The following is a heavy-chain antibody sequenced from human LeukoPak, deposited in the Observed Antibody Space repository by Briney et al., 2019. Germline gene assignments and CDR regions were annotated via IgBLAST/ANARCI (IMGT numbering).Heavy chain of an antibody. CDR1: GFTFSSYE. J-gene: IGHJ4*02. D-gene: IGHD5-24*01. CDR2: ISSSGSTI. Sequence: GGSLRLPCAASGFTFSSYEMNWVRQAPGKGLEWVSYISSSGSTIYYADSVKGRFTISRDSAKNSLYLQMNSLRAEDTAVYYCAVATIKDYFDYWGQGTLVTVSS. CDR3: AVATIKDYFDY. V-gene: IGHV3-48*03.